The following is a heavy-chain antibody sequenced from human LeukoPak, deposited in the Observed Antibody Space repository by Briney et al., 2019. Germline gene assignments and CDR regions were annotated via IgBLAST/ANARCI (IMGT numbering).Heavy chain of an antibody. CDR3: ARLPSPIEPSGSFDY. CDR2: IIPIFGTA. J-gene: IGHJ4*02. D-gene: IGHD5-12*01. CDR1: GGTFSSYA. Sequence: ASVKVSCKASGGTFSSYAISWVRQAPGQGLEWMGGIIPIFGTANYAQKFQGRVTITADEATSTAYMELSSLRSEDTAVYYCARLPSPIEPSGSFDYWGQGTLVTVSS. V-gene: IGHV1-69*13.